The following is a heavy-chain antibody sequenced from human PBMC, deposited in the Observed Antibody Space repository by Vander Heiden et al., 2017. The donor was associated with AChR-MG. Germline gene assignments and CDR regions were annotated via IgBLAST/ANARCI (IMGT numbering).Heavy chain of an antibody. V-gene: IGHV3-30*18. CDR3: AEAVAAVTYYFDL. D-gene: IGHD6-13*01. Sequence: QVQLVASGGGVVQPGRSLRLSCSASGFTIRNSDMHWVRQAPGKGLEWVAVISFDGSNEFYADSVRGRFTISRDNSNNTLYLQMNSLRPDDTAVYYCAEAVAAVTYYFDLWGRGTLVTVSS. J-gene: IGHJ2*01. CDR1: GFTIRNSD. CDR2: ISFDGSNE.